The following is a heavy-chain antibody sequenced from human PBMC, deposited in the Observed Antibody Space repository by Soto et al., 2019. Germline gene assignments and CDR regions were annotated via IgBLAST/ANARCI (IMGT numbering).Heavy chain of an antibody. V-gene: IGHV1-8*01. Sequence: GASVKVSCKASGYSFTSLDINWVRQTAGQGLEWMGWMEPSTGRTGYAQKFQGRVTMTRDTSINTAYMELTTLTSDDTAFYYCARGVSAGVDYWGQGTLVTVSS. CDR1: GYSFTSLD. CDR2: MEPSTGRT. CDR3: ARGVSAGVDY. D-gene: IGHD1-26*01. J-gene: IGHJ4*02.